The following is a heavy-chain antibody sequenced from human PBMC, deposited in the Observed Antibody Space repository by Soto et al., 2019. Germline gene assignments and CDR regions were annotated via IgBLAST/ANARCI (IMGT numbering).Heavy chain of an antibody. Sequence: QVQLQESGPGLVKPSGTLSLTCAVSGGSISSSNWWSWVRQPPGKGLEWIGEIYHSGSTNYNPSPKSRVTISVDKSRTQFPRRLSSVTAADRAWNSGASHNGGSWYLPPWGQETLVTVS. J-gene: IGHJ5*02. CDR1: GGSISSSNW. V-gene: IGHV4-4*02. D-gene: IGHD6-13*01. CDR3: ASHNGGSWYLPP. CDR2: IYHSGST.